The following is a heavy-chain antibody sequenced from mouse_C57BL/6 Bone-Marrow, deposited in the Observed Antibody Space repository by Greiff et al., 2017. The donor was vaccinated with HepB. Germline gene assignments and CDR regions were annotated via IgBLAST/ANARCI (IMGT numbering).Heavy chain of an antibody. Sequence: EVNVVESGGDLVKPGGSLKLSCAASGFTFSSYGMSWVRQTQDKRLEWVATISSGGSYTYYPDSVKGRFTISRDNAKNTLYLQMSSLKSEDTAMYYCARPYDGYSWFAYWGQGTLVTVSA. D-gene: IGHD2-3*01. J-gene: IGHJ3*01. CDR2: ISSGGSYT. V-gene: IGHV5-6*01. CDR1: GFTFSSYG. CDR3: ARPYDGYSWFAY.